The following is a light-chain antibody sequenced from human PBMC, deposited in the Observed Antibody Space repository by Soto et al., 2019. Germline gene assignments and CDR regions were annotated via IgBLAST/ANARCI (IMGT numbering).Light chain of an antibody. Sequence: EILMTQSPATLSVSPGERATLSCRASQTVTGALAWYQQKPGQAPRLLIYGASTRASGIPDRFSGSGYGTEFTLTISSLQSEDFAVYYCQQYNDWPPYTFGQGTNVEIK. CDR3: QQYNDWPPYT. J-gene: IGKJ2*01. CDR1: QTVTGA. V-gene: IGKV3-15*01. CDR2: GAS.